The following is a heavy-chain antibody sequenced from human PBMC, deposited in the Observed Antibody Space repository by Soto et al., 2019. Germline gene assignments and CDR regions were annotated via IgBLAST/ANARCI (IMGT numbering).Heavy chain of an antibody. CDR1: GGSFSGYY. V-gene: IGHV4-34*01. CDR3: ARGRYGYRL. Sequence: SETLSLTCAVYGGSFSGYYWSWIRQPPGKGLEWIGEINHSGSTNYNPSIKSRVTISVDTSKNQFSLKLSSVTAADTAVYYCARGRYGYRLWGQGTLVTVSS. J-gene: IGHJ4*02. D-gene: IGHD5-18*01. CDR2: INHSGST.